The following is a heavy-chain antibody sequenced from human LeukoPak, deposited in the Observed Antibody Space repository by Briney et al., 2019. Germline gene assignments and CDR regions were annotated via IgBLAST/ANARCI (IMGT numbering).Heavy chain of an antibody. D-gene: IGHD1-7*01. Sequence: ASVKVSCKASGDTFSSYAISWVRQAPGQGLEWMGRIIPILGIANYAQKFQGRVTITADKSTSTAYMELSSLRSEDTAVYYCARSTATRITSSGTTVDYWGQGTLVTVSS. CDR3: ARSTATRITSSGTTVDY. V-gene: IGHV1-69*04. CDR1: GDTFSSYA. J-gene: IGHJ4*02. CDR2: IIPILGIA.